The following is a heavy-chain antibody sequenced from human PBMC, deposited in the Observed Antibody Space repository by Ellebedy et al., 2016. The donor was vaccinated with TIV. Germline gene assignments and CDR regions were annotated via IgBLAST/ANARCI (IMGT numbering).Heavy chain of an antibody. CDR1: GGSISRYY. D-gene: IGHD4-17*01. CDR2: IYYSGST. CDR3: ARTVRYYYGMDV. Sequence: MPSETLSLTCTVSGGSISRYYWSWIRQPPGKGLEWIGYIYYSGSTNYNPSLKSRLTISVDTSKNQYSLKLSPVTAADTAVYYCARTVRYYYGMDVWGQGTTVTVSS. J-gene: IGHJ6*02. V-gene: IGHV4-59*12.